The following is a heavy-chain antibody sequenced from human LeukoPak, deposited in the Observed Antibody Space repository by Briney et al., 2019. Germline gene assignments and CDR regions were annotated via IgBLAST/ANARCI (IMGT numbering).Heavy chain of an antibody. D-gene: IGHD3-3*02. Sequence: GGSLRLSCAASGFIFIGYGMHWVRQAPGKGPEWVALIRPDGHDKYYADSVKGRFMISRDNSKNTVDLQMNSLRGDDTAMYYCAKEGAASWDVDVWGKGTTVTVSS. CDR3: AKEGAASWDVDV. CDR1: GFIFIGYG. CDR2: IRPDGHDK. J-gene: IGHJ6*04. V-gene: IGHV3-30*02.